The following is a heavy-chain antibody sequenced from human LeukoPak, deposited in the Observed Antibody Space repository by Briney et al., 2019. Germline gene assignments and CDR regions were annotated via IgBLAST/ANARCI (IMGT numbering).Heavy chain of an antibody. CDR3: ARDGAVEWLIPYYFDY. CDR2: IGIAGDT. J-gene: IGHJ4*02. D-gene: IGHD3-3*01. Sequence: GGSLRLSCVASGFPFSNHDMHWVRQSAGKGLEWVSRIGIAGDTFSLGSVKGRFTVSRDNSKNTLYLQMNSLRAEDTAVYYCARDGAVEWLIPYYFDYWGQGTLVTVSS. V-gene: IGHV3-13*01. CDR1: GFPFSNHD.